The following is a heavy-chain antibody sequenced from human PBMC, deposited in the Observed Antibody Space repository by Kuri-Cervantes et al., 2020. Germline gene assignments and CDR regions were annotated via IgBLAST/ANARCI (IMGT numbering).Heavy chain of an antibody. CDR1: GYTFTSYD. D-gene: IGHD4-17*01. J-gene: IGHJ4*02. CDR2: MNPNSGNT. CDR3: AAERYGDYAYDY. Sequence: ASVKVSCKASGYTFTSYDINWVRQATGQGLEWMGWMNPNSGNTGYAQKFQGRVTITRDMSTSTAYMELSSLRSEDTAVYYCAAERYGDYAYDYWGQGTLVTVSS. V-gene: IGHV1-8*01.